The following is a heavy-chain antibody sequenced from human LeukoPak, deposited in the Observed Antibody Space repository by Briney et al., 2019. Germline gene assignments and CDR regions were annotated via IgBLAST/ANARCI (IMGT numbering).Heavy chain of an antibody. CDR3: ARACAGVTGTPLGWSDP. Sequence: PSETLSLTCAVYGGSFSGYYWSWIRQPPGKGLEWIGEINHSGSTNYNPSLKSRVAISVDTSKNQFSLKLSSVTAADTAVYYCARACAGVTGTPLGWSDPWGQRTLVTVSS. CDR2: INHSGST. D-gene: IGHD1-7*01. J-gene: IGHJ5*02. CDR1: GGSFSGYY. V-gene: IGHV4-34*01.